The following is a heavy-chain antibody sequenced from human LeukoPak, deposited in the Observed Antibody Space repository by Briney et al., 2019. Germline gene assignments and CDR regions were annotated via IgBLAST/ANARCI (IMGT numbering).Heavy chain of an antibody. D-gene: IGHD1-26*01. CDR3: AREDVGALD. CDR1: GFTFSSYD. CDR2: ISSGGSTI. J-gene: IGHJ4*02. V-gene: IGHV3-48*03. Sequence: GETLRLSCAASGFTFSSYDMNWVRQAPGKGLEWVSYISSGGSTIYYADSVKGRFTISGDYAKNLPYLLMNSLSADNTAVYYCAREDVGALDWGQGTLVTVSS.